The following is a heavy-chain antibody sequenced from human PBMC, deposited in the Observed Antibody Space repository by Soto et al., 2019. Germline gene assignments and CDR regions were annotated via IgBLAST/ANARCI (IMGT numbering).Heavy chain of an antibody. CDR2: IYHSGST. CDR1: GGSISSGGYS. V-gene: IGHV4-30-2*01. D-gene: IGHD4-17*01. J-gene: IGHJ4*02. Sequence: PSETLSLTCAVSGGSISSGGYSWSWIRQPPGKGLEWIGYIYHSGSTYYNPSLKSRVTISVDRSKKQFSLKLSSVTAADTAVYYCARGDYRVPFDFSGQATLVTVSS. CDR3: ARGDYRVPFDF.